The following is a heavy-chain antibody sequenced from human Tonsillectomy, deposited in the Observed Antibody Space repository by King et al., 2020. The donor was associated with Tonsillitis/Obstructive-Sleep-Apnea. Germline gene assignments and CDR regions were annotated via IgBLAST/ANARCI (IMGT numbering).Heavy chain of an antibody. J-gene: IGHJ4*02. CDR1: VLNFKNAW. CDR3: ITDPGDYEDY. CDR2: SKRKTAGGAA. D-gene: IGHD2-21*02. V-gene: IGHV3-15*01. Sequence: VQLVESGGGLVKPGGSLRLSCAAFVLNFKNAWMSWVRQVPGKGLEWVVRSKRKTAGGAADYAAPVKGSFTISRDDSHDTLDLQMKSLKTEDTAVYYCITDPGDYEDYWGQGTPVSVSS.